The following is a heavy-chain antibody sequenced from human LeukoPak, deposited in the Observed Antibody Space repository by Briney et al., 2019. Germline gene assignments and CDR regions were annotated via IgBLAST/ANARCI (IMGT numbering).Heavy chain of an antibody. J-gene: IGHJ4*02. V-gene: IGHV3-48*04. Sequence: GGSLRLSCAASGFTFSSYSMNWVRQAPGEGLEWVSYISSSSSTIYYADSVKGRFTISRDNAKNSLYLQMNSLRAEDTAVYYCARGSITMVRGVAFDYWGQGTLVTVSS. CDR1: GFTFSSYS. CDR2: ISSSSSTI. D-gene: IGHD3-10*01. CDR3: ARGSITMVRGVAFDY.